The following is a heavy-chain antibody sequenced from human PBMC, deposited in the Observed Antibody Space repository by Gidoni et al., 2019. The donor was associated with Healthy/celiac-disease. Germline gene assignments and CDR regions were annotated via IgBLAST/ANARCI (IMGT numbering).Heavy chain of an antibody. CDR1: GGSFSGYY. V-gene: IGHV4-34*01. Sequence: QVQLQQWGAGLLMPSETLSLTCAVYGGSFSGYYWSWIRQPPGKGLEWIGEINHSGSTNYNPSLKSRVTTSVDTSKNQFSLKLSSVTAADTAVYYCARDSTVHAFDIWGQGTMVTVSS. CDR3: ARDSTVHAFDI. J-gene: IGHJ3*02. D-gene: IGHD4-4*01. CDR2: INHSGST.